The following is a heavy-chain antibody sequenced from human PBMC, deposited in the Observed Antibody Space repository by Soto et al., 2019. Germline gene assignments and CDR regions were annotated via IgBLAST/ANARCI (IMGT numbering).Heavy chain of an antibody. CDR3: ARSNIVATPEGWYFDY. CDR1: GYTFTGYY. D-gene: IGHD5-12*01. V-gene: IGHV1-2*04. CDR2: INPNSGGA. J-gene: IGHJ4*02. Sequence: GASAKVSCKASGYTFTGYYMHWVRQAPGQGLEWMGWINPNSGGANYAQKFQGWVTMTRDTSISTAYMELSRLGSDDTAVYYCARSNIVATPEGWYFDYWGQGTLVTVSS.